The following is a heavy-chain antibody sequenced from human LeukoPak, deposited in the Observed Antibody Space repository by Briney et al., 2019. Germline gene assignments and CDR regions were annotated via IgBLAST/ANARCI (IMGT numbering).Heavy chain of an antibody. CDR1: RFTLNTYC. Sequence: GGSLLLSSSAPRFTLNTYCRTWRRQTPGKGVEREANIKRDGDVKYDVDSVRCRFTIYRDDAKNSRYLQMDSWTAEDTSLCDCPRDPSYHNSGTFAAFDIWGQGTTVTVSS. V-gene: IGHV3-7*01. CDR3: PRDPSYHNSGTFAAFDI. CDR2: IKRDGDVK. J-gene: IGHJ3*02. D-gene: IGHD3-10*01.